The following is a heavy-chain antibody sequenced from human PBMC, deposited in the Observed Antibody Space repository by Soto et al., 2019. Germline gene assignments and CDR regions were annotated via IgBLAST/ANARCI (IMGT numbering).Heavy chain of an antibody. Sequence: SGLTLVNPTQTLTLTCTFSGFSLSTSGVGVGWIRQPPGKALEWLALIYWDDDKRYSPSLKSRLTITKDTSRDQVVLAMTNMDPMDTDTYFCAHSQRGPRDFWGPGILVTVSS. V-gene: IGHV2-5*02. J-gene: IGHJ4*02. CDR2: IYWDDDK. CDR3: AHSQRGPRDF. CDR1: GFSLSTSGVG. D-gene: IGHD5-12*01.